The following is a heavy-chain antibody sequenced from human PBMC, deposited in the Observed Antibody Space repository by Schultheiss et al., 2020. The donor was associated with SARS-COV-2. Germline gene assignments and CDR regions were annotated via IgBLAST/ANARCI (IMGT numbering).Heavy chain of an antibody. J-gene: IGHJ4*02. D-gene: IGHD5-24*01. Sequence: SQTLSLTCAVYGGSFSGYYWSWIRQPPGKGLEWIGEINHSGSTNYNPSLKSRVTISVDTSKNQLSLKLSSVTAEDTAVYYCARSETDTIALFDYWGQGTLVTVSS. V-gene: IGHV4-34*01. CDR1: GGSFSGYY. CDR3: ARSETDTIALFDY. CDR2: INHSGST.